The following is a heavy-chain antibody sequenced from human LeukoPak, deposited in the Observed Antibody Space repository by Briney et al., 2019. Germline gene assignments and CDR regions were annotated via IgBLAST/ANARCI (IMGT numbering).Heavy chain of an antibody. Sequence: ASVKVSCKASGLTFTSSAVQWVRQARGQRLEWIGWIVVGSGNTNYAQKFQERVTITRDMSTSTAYMELSSLRSEDTAVYYCAADGSSTTVTTFDYWGQGTLVTVSS. CDR1: GLTFTSSA. J-gene: IGHJ4*02. D-gene: IGHD4-17*01. CDR3: AADGSSTTVTTFDY. V-gene: IGHV1-58*01. CDR2: IVVGSGNT.